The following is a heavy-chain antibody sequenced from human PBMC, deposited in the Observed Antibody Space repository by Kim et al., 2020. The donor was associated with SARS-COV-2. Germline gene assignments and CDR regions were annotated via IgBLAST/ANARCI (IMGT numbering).Heavy chain of an antibody. CDR3: ASQGGGYYYGMDV. D-gene: IGHD3-16*01. V-gene: IGHV3-21*01. Sequence: YAASVEGRFTISRDNAKNSLYLQMNRLRAEDTAVYYCASQGGGYYYGMDVWGQGTTVTVSS. J-gene: IGHJ6*02.